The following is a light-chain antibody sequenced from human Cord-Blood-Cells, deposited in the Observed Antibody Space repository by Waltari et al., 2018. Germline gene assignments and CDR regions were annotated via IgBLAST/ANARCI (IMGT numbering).Light chain of an antibody. CDR3: SSYTSSSTYV. J-gene: IGLJ1*01. CDR1: SSDVGAYNN. Sequence: QSALTQLASVPGSPGQSSTIPRPGPSSDVGAYNNVSWYQQPPGKAPKLMIYDVSNRPSGVSNRFSGSKSGNTASLTISGLQAEDEADYYCSSYTSSSTYVFGTGTKVTVL. CDR2: DVS. V-gene: IGLV2-14*01.